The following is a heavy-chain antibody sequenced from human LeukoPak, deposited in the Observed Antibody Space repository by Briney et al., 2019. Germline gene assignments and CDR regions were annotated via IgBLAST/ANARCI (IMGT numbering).Heavy chain of an antibody. CDR1: GFTVGSNY. V-gene: IGHV3-53*01. J-gene: IGHJ4*02. CDR3: ARGGMATVVDY. D-gene: IGHD5-24*01. CDR2: IYSGGTT. Sequence: GGSLGLSCAASGFTVGSNYMHWVRQAPGRGLEWVSIIYSGGTTYHADSVKGRFTISRDNSKNTVYLQMNSLRAEDTALYYCARGGMATVVDYWGQGTLVTVSP.